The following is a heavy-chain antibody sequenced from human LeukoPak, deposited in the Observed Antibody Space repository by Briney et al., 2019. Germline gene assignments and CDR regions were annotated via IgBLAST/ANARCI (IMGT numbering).Heavy chain of an antibody. V-gene: IGHV4-39*07. CDR3: ARVKAVVTPWVFDY. D-gene: IGHD4-23*01. J-gene: IGHJ4*02. CDR2: IYYSGST. Sequence: PSETLSLTCTVSGGSISSTSYYWAWIRQPPGKGLEWIGSIYYSGSTYYNPSLKSRLTISVDTSKNQFSLKLSSVTAADTAVYFCARVKAVVTPWVFDYWGQGSLVTVSS. CDR1: GGSISSTSYY.